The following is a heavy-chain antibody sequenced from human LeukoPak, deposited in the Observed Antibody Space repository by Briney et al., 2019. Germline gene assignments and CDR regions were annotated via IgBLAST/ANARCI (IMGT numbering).Heavy chain of an antibody. CDR1: GFSFSSYS. CDR3: ARESITGDRDFDY. Sequence: GGSLRLSCAASGFSFSSYSMNWVRQAPGRGLEWISYISSGRRTIFYADSVKGRFTISRDNAKNSLYLLMNSLGADDTAVYYCARESITGDRDFDYWGQGTLITASS. J-gene: IGHJ4*02. V-gene: IGHV3-48*01. CDR2: ISSGRRTI. D-gene: IGHD7-27*01.